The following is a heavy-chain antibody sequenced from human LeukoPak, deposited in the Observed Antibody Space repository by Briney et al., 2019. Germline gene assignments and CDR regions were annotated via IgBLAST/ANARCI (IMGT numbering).Heavy chain of an antibody. J-gene: IGHJ6*02. CDR1: GFTFSSYA. Sequence: GGSLRLSCAASGFTFSSYAMHWVRQTPGKGLEYVSAISSNRGSTYYANSVKGRFTISRDNSKNTLYLQMGSLRAEDMAVYYCARVRVRGVIIYGMDVWGQGTTVTVSS. V-gene: IGHV3-64*01. CDR3: ARVRVRGVIIYGMDV. D-gene: IGHD3-10*01. CDR2: ISSNRGST.